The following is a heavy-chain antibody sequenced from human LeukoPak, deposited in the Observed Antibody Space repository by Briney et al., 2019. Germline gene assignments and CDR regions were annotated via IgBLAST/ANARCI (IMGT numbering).Heavy chain of an antibody. CDR2: IIPIFGTA. J-gene: IGHJ4*02. CDR3: ARSGYSYDYFDY. V-gene: IGHV1-69*05. CDR1: GGTFSSYA. Sequence: GASVMVSCKASGGTFSSYAISWVRQAPGQGLEWMGGIIPIFGTANYAQKFQGRVTITTDESTSTAYMELSSLRSEDTAVYYCARSGYSYDYFDYWGQGTLVTVSS. D-gene: IGHD5-18*01.